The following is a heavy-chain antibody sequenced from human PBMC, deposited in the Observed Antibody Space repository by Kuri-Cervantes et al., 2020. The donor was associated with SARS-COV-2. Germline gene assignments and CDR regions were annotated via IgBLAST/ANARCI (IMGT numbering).Heavy chain of an antibody. J-gene: IGHJ3*02. Sequence: ASVKVSCKVSGYTLTELSMHWVRQAPGKGLEWMGGFDPEDGETIYAQKFQGRVTMTEDTSISTAYMELSRLRSDDTAVYYCARDRDDAFDIWGQGTMVTVSS. CDR1: GYTLTELS. V-gene: IGHV1-24*01. CDR3: ARDRDDAFDI. CDR2: FDPEDGET.